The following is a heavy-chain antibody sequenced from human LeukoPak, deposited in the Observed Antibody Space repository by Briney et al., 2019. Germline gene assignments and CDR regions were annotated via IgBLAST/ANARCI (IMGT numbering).Heavy chain of an antibody. D-gene: IGHD3-22*01. J-gene: IGHJ6*03. CDR3: ARHYDLYYYTDV. Sequence: PSQTLSLTCTVSGGSISTGGYYWSWIRQHPGKGLEWMGYISYSGTTYYNPSLKSRVTLSVDTSNNQFSLRLSSVTAADTALYYCARHYDLYYYTDVWGKGTTVTVSS. V-gene: IGHV4-31*03. CDR1: GGSISTGGYY. CDR2: ISYSGTT.